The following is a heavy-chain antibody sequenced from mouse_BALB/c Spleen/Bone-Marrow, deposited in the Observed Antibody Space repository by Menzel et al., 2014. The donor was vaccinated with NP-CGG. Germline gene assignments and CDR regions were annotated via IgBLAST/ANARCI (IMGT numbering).Heavy chain of an antibody. J-gene: IGHJ4*01. Sequence: VQLQQSGPGLVKPSQSLSLTCTVTGYSITSDYAWNWIRQFPGNKLEWMGYISYSGNTNYNPSLKSRISITRDTSKNQFFLQLSSVITEDTATYYRARGGYDDAMDYWGQGTSVTVSS. CDR2: ISYSGNT. V-gene: IGHV3-2*02. D-gene: IGHD2-2*01. CDR1: GYSITSDYA. CDR3: ARGGYDDAMDY.